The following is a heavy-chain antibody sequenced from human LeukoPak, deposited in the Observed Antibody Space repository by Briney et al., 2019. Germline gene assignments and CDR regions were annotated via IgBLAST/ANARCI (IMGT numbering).Heavy chain of an antibody. V-gene: IGHV3-23*01. Sequence: PGGTLRLSCAASGFTFSSYGMSWVRQAPGKGLEWVSAISGSGGSTYYADSVKGRFTISRDNSKNTLYLQMNSLRAEDTAVYYCAKAYDSSGRWAFDIWGQGTLVTVSS. D-gene: IGHD3-22*01. CDR1: GFTFSSYG. J-gene: IGHJ4*02. CDR3: AKAYDSSGRWAFDI. CDR2: ISGSGGST.